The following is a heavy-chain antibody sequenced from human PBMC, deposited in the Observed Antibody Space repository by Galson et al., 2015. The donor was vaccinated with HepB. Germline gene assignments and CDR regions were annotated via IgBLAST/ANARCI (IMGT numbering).Heavy chain of an antibody. J-gene: IGHJ4*02. D-gene: IGHD3-3*01. CDR1: GFTFSNAW. CDR2: IKCKTDDGTT. CDR3: TTSVDYDFWSGTLWDFDY. Sequence: SLRLSCAASGFTFSNAWMSWVRQAPGKGLEWVGRIKCKTDDGTTDYAAPVKGRSTISRDNSKNTLYLQMNSLKTEDTAVYYCTTSVDYDFWSGTLWDFDYWGQGTLVTVSS. V-gene: IGHV3-15*01.